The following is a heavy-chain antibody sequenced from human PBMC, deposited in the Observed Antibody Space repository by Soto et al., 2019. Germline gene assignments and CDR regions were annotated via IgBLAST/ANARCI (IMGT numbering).Heavy chain of an antibody. V-gene: IGHV1-69*13. CDR3: ARLPSRTPTWFDP. J-gene: IGHJ5*02. CDR1: GYTFTSYA. CDR2: IIPIFDTA. Sequence: GASVKVSCKASGYTFTSYAISWVRQAPGQGLEWMGGIIPIFDTANYAQKFQGRVTITADESTSTAYMELSSLRSEDTAVYYCARLPSRTPTWFDPWGQGTLVTVSS.